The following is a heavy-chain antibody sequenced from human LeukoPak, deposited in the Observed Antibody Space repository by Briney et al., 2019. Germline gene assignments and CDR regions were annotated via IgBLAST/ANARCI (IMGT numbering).Heavy chain of an antibody. CDR1: XFTFSNYA. V-gene: IGHV3-23*01. D-gene: IGHD3/OR15-3a*01. J-gene: IGHJ4*02. CDR3: AKRSNFWTGYLDY. Sequence: GGSLRPSCTASXFTFSNYAMSWVRPAPGKGLEGVSVISGSGGSTYYADSVKGRFTISRDNPKDTLFLQMNSLRTEDTAVYYCAKRSNFWTGYLDYWGQGTLVTVSS. CDR2: ISGSGGST.